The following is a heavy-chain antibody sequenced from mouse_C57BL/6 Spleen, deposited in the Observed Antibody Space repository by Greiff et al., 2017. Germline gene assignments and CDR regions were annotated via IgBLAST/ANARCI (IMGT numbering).Heavy chain of an antibody. CDR3: ARYYYGSSPSWFAY. CDR1: GYTFTSYW. Sequence: QVHVKQPGAELVKPGASVKLSCKASGYTFTSYWMHWVKQRPGQGLEWIGMIHPNSGSTNYNEKFKSKATLTVDKSSSTAYMQLSSLTSEDSAVYYCARYYYGSSPSWFAYWGQGTLVTVSA. D-gene: IGHD1-1*01. V-gene: IGHV1-64*01. J-gene: IGHJ3*01. CDR2: IHPNSGST.